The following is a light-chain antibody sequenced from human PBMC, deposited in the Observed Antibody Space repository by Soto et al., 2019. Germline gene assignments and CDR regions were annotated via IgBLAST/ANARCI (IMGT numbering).Light chain of an antibody. CDR3: QQYFTIPHI. Sequence: DIVMTQSPDSLAVSLGARATITCKSSHSLFYTSNNKNYLAWYQQKPGQSPKLLFYWASTRESGVPDRISASGSGTDFTLTISSLQAGYVAVYYCQQYFTIPHIFCQGTKVEIK. V-gene: IGKV4-1*01. CDR1: HSLFYTSNNKNY. CDR2: WAS. J-gene: IGKJ2*01.